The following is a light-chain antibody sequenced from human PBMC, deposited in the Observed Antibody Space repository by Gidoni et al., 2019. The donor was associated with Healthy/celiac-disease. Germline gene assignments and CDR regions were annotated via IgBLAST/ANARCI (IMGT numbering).Light chain of an antibody. CDR1: SVLYSSNNKNY. J-gene: IGKJ4*01. V-gene: IGKV4-1*01. CDR3: QQYYSTVT. Sequence: SVLYSSNNKNYLAWYQQKPGQPPKLLIYWASTRESGVPDRFSGSGSGTDSTLTISSLQAEDVAVYYCQQYYSTVTFGGGTKVEIK. CDR2: WAS.